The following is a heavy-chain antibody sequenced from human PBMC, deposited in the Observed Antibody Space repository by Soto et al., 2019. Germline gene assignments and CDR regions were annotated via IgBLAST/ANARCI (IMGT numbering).Heavy chain of an antibody. J-gene: IGHJ6*02. D-gene: IGHD6-13*01. CDR1: GYTFTGYY. CDR3: AIAGKYSSSSKYYYYGMDV. Sequence: GASVKVSCKASGYTFTGYYMHWVRQAPGQGLEWMGWINPNSGGTNYAQKFQGWVTMTRDTSISTAYMELSRLRSDDTAVYYCAIAGKYSSSSKYYYYGMDVWGQGTTVTVSS. V-gene: IGHV1-2*04. CDR2: INPNSGGT.